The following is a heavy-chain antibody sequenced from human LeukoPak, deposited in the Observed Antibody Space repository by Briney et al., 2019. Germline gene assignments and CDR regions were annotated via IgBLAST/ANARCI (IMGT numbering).Heavy chain of an antibody. J-gene: IGHJ6*02. Sequence: GGSLRLSCAASGFTFSSYGMHWVRQAPGKGLEWVAVIWYDGSNKYYADSVKGRFTISRDNSKNTLYLQMNSLGAEDTAVYYCARDIWSGYHSLYYYYYGMDVWGQGTTVTVSS. CDR2: IWYDGSNK. D-gene: IGHD3-3*01. V-gene: IGHV3-33*08. CDR1: GFTFSSYG. CDR3: ARDIWSGYHSLYYYYYGMDV.